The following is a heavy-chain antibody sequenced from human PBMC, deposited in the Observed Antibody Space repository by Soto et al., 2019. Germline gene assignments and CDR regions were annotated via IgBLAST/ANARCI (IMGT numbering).Heavy chain of an antibody. CDR1: GGSITSYY. CDR3: ARGSYYYDSSGYYHY. V-gene: IGHV4-59*01. J-gene: IGHJ4*02. D-gene: IGHD3-22*01. Sequence: PSETLSLTCTVSGGSITSYYWSWIRQPPGKGLEWIGYIYYSGITDYNPSLKSRVTISVDTSKSQFSLKLSSVTAADTAVYYCARGSYYYDSSGYYHYWDQGSL. CDR2: IYYSGIT.